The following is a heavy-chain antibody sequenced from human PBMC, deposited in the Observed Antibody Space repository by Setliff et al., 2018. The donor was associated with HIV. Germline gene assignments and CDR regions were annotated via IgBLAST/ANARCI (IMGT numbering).Heavy chain of an antibody. Sequence: PGGSLRLSCAASGFGFSSYWMHWVRQAPGKGLVWVSRIKTDGSSTTYADSVKGRFTISRDNAKNSLYLQMDSLRAEDTAIYYCARPALSSIDYWGQGTLVTVSS. CDR1: GFGFSSYW. CDR3: ARPALSSIDY. J-gene: IGHJ4*02. V-gene: IGHV3-74*01. CDR2: IKTDGSST. D-gene: IGHD2-2*01.